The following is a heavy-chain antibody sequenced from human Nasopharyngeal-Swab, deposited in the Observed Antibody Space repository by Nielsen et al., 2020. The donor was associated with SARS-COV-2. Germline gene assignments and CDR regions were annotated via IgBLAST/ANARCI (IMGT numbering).Heavy chain of an antibody. Sequence: GESLKISCAASGFTFSNYSMNWVRQAPGKGLEWVSSISSSTSYIYYADSVKGRFTISRDNAKNSLYLQMNSLRAEDTAVYYCARDGFGESPYYYYYGMDVWGQWTTVTVSS. CDR3: ARDGFGESPYYYYYGMDV. V-gene: IGHV3-21*01. CDR1: GFTFSNYS. CDR2: ISSSTSYI. D-gene: IGHD3-10*01. J-gene: IGHJ6*02.